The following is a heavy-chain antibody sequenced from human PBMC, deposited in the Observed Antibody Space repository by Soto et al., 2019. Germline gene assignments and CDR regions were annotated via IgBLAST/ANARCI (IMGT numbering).Heavy chain of an antibody. J-gene: IGHJ6*02. CDR3: ARVSLSSILWWSRPPDYYYGMDV. D-gene: IGHD2-21*01. CDR1: GFTFSSDW. CDR2: INTDGSGT. Sequence: GGSLRLSCAASGFTFSSDWMHWVRQAPGKGLVWVSRINTDGSGTTYADSVKGRFTISRDNAKNMVYLQMNSLRAEDTAVYYCARVSLSSILWWSRPPDYYYGMDVWGQGTTVTVSS. V-gene: IGHV3-74*01.